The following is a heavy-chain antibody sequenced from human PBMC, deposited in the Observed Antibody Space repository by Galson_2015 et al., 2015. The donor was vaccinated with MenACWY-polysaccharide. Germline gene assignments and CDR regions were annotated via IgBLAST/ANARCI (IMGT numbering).Heavy chain of an antibody. CDR1: GFTFSSYT. CDR2: VSASGAVT. Sequence: SLRLSCAASGFTFSSYTMSWVRQAPGKGLEWVSGVSASGAVTYYADSVKGRFTISRDNSKNTLYLQMNSLRAADTAVYYCANPGFSTRRTSDVDYWGQGTLVTVSS. J-gene: IGHJ4*02. CDR3: ANPGFSTRRTSDVDY. V-gene: IGHV3-23*01. D-gene: IGHD5/OR15-5a*01.